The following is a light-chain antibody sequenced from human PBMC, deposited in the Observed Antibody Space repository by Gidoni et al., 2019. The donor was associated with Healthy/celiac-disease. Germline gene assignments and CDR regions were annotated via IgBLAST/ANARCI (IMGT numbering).Light chain of an antibody. V-gene: IGKV1-39*01. Sequence: IQITQSPSSLSASVGDRVTLTCRTSQSISSYLNWYQQKPGQAPKLLIYAASSWQSGIPSRFSGSGSGTDFTLTISSLQPEDFAAYYCQQSYSTPWTFGQGTKVEIK. J-gene: IGKJ1*01. CDR3: QQSYSTPWT. CDR2: AAS. CDR1: QSISSY.